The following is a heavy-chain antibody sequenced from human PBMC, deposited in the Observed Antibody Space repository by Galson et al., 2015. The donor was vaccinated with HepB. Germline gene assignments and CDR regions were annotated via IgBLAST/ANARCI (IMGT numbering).Heavy chain of an antibody. J-gene: IGHJ6*02. V-gene: IGHV3-48*02. D-gene: IGHD3-10*01. CDR2: ISSSSTTI. CDR3: ARDRTMVRGIFEYYYGMDV. Sequence: SLRLSCAASGFTLSTYNMNWVRQAPGKGLEWVSYISSSSTTILYADSVKGRFTISRDNVKNSLFLQMNSLRDEDTAVYYCARDRTMVRGIFEYYYGMDVWGQGTTVTVSS. CDR1: GFTLSTYN.